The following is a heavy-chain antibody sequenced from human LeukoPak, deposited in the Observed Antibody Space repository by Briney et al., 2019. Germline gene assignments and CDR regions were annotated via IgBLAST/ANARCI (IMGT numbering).Heavy chain of an antibody. D-gene: IGHD2-2*01. CDR1: GFTFSSYG. CDR3: ARDMQKYYYYGMDV. Sequence: GGSLRLSCAASGFTFSSYGMHWVRQAPGKGLEWVAVIWYDGSNKYYADSVKGRFTISRDNSKNTPYLQMNSLRAEDTAVYYCARDMQKYYYYGMDVWGQGTTVTVSS. CDR2: IWYDGSNK. V-gene: IGHV3-33*01. J-gene: IGHJ6*02.